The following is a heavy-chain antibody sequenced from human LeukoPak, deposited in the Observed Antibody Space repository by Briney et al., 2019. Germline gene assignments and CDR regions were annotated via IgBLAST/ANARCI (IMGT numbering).Heavy chain of an antibody. CDR3: ARAQLWMGLSDY. V-gene: IGHV3-30*01. CDR1: GFTLSSYA. Sequence: GGSLRLSCAASGFTLSSYAMHWVRQAPGTGLEWLAGISYDGSNKYYADSVKGRFTISRDNSKNTLYLQMNSLRAEDTAVYYCARAQLWMGLSDYWGQGTLVTVSS. CDR2: ISYDGSNK. J-gene: IGHJ4*02. D-gene: IGHD5-18*01.